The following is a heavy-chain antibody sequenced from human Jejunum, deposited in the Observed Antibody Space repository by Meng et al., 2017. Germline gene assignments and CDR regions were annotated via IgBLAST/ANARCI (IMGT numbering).Heavy chain of an antibody. Sequence: GHLHQCGAGHVKPAETLSLPCAVYVGSSSGFYLSWIRQPPGKGLEWIGEIHPSGSTDYNPSLKSRLTISLDTSKNQFSLSLNSATAADTGIYYCTRGTDRAKSGDYWGQGTLVTVSS. CDR3: TRGTDRAKSGDY. J-gene: IGHJ4*02. CDR1: VGSSSGFY. D-gene: IGHD1-14*01. V-gene: IGHV4-34*01. CDR2: IHPSGST.